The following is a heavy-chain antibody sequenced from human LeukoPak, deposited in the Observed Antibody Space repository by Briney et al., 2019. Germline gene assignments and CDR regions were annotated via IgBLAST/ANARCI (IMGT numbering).Heavy chain of an antibody. D-gene: IGHD5-18*01. Sequence: GGSLRLSCAACGFTFSSHGMHWVRQDPGKGLEWVAVIWYDGSKKYHADSVKGRFTISRDNSKNTLYLQMNSLRAEDTAVYYCARDLLGYSYDAYYFDFWGQGTLVTISS. V-gene: IGHV3-33*01. J-gene: IGHJ4*02. CDR2: IWYDGSKK. CDR1: GFTFSSHG. CDR3: ARDLLGYSYDAYYFDF.